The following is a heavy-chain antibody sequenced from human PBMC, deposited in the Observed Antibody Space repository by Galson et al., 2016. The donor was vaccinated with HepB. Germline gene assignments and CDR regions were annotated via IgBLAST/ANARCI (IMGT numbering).Heavy chain of an antibody. D-gene: IGHD5-24*01. Sequence: VKKPGESLKISCKGSGYSFITYWIGWVRQMPGKGLEWMGIIQPRDSDARYSPFFQGQVTISADTSINTAYLQWSSLKASDTAIYSCARHIRAARWQGFDTWGQGTVVSVSS. CDR2: IQPRDSDA. CDR1: GYSFITYW. J-gene: IGHJ3*02. CDR3: ARHIRAARWQGFDT. V-gene: IGHV5-51*01.